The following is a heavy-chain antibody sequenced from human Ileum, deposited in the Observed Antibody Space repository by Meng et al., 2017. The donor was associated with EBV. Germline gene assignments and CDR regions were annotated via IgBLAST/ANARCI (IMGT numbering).Heavy chain of an antibody. D-gene: IGHD5-18*01. CDR3: ARESGRGYSSDY. J-gene: IGHJ4*02. Sequence: QVQVETSGAEVKKPGSSVKVSCKASGGTCRNSAISWVRQAPGQGLEWMGGIIPMFGAPDYAQRFQDRVTITADESTSTVYMELNSLRSEDTAVYYCARESGRGYSSDYWGQGTLVTVSS. CDR1: GGTCRNSA. CDR2: IIPMFGAP. V-gene: IGHV1-69*01.